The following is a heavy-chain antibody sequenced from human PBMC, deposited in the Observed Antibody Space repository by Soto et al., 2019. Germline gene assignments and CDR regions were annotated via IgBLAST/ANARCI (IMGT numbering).Heavy chain of an antibody. Sequence: GSPRLLCPASWCRVRGYCISWIRQAAGKGLEWVSYIRSSDNTRYYADSVKGRFTISRDNAKNSLYLQMNSLRAEDTAVYYCARGNALYDYWGQGISVTVSS. V-gene: IGHV3-11*01. CDR3: ARGNALYDY. CDR1: WCRVRGYC. D-gene: IGHD2-2*01. CDR2: IRSSDNTR. J-gene: IGHJ4*02.